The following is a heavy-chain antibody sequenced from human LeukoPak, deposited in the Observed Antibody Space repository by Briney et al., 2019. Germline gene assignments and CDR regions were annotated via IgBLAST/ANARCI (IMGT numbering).Heavy chain of an antibody. Sequence: SETLSLTCAVYGGSFSCYYWSWIRQPPGKGLEGIGEINHSGSTNYNPSLKSRVTISVDTSKNQFSLKLSSVTAADTAVYYCARGAHHDYWGQGTLVTVSS. J-gene: IGHJ4*02. CDR2: INHSGST. CDR3: ARGAHHDY. CDR1: GGSFSCYY. V-gene: IGHV4-34*01.